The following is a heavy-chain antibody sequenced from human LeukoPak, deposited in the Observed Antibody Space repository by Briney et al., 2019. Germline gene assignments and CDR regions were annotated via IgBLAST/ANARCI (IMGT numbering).Heavy chain of an antibody. CDR2: ISAYNGNT. Sequence: APVKVSCKASGYTFTSYGISWVRQAPGQGLEWMGWISAYNGNTNYAQKLQGRVTMTTDTSTSTAYMELRSLRSDDTAVYYCARDHGSGSYYKYLDYWGQGTLVTVSS. CDR1: GYTFTSYG. V-gene: IGHV1-18*01. J-gene: IGHJ4*02. D-gene: IGHD3-10*01. CDR3: ARDHGSGSYYKYLDY.